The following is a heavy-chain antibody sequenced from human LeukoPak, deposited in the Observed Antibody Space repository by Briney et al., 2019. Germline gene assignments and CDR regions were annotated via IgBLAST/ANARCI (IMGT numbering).Heavy chain of an antibody. CDR3: ARIYSSSWYYFDY. V-gene: IGHV3-11*01. CDR2: ISGSGSTI. CDR1: GFTFSDYY. Sequence: PGGSLRLSCAASGFTFSDYYMSWIRQATGKGLEWVSYISGSGSTISYADSVKGRFTISRDNAKNSLYLQMNTLRAEDTAVYYCARIYSSSWYYFDYWGQGTLVTVSS. J-gene: IGHJ4*02. D-gene: IGHD6-13*01.